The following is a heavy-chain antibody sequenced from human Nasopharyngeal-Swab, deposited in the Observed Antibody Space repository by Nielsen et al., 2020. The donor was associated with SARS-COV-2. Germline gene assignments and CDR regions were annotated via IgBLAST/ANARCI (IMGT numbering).Heavy chain of an antibody. CDR3: AKERVVGTNFDWSPDAFDI. CDR2: ISWNSGSI. CDR1: GFTFDDYA. Sequence: LSLTCAASGFTFDDYAMHWVRQAPGKGLEWVSGISWNSGSIGYADSVKGRFTISRDNAKNSLYLQMNSLRAEDTALYYCAKERVVGTNFDWSPDAFDIWGQGTMVTVSS. D-gene: IGHD3-9*01. V-gene: IGHV3-9*01. J-gene: IGHJ3*02.